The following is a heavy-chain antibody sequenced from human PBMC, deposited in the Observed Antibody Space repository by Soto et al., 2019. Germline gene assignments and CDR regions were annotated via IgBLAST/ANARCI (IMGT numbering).Heavy chain of an antibody. Sequence: EVQLLESGGDLVQPGGSLRLSCATSGFTFSTYGMSWVRQAPGKGLQWVSGIEGNGRTTSYVDSVKGRFTISRDNFRKTLYLQMNSLTAVDTAIYYCAKSLFGGHFWGQGTLVTVSS. CDR1: GFTFSTYG. J-gene: IGHJ4*02. V-gene: IGHV3-23*01. D-gene: IGHD2-15*01. CDR2: IEGNGRTT. CDR3: AKSLFGGHF.